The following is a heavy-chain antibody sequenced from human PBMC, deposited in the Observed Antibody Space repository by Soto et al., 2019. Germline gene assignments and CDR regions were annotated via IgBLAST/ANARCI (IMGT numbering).Heavy chain of an antibody. CDR3: TRVGGSVSGMDV. CDR2: IKPDGSEK. CDR1: GFTFSSYW. D-gene: IGHD1-26*01. Sequence: GGSLRLSCAASGFTFSSYWMSWVRQAPGKGLEWVANIKPDGSEKWYVDSVKGRVTISRDNAKNSLFLQMISLRAEDTAVYYCTRVGGSVSGMDVWGQGTTVTVSS. J-gene: IGHJ6*02. V-gene: IGHV3-7*02.